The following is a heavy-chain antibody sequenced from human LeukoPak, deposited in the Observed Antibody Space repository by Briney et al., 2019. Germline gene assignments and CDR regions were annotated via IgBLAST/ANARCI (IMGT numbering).Heavy chain of an antibody. J-gene: IGHJ4*02. Sequence: SETLSLTCTVSGASINNYYWSWIRQPAGKGLEWIGRIYITGSNIYNPSFKSRVTMSVDTSKSQFSLKLTSVTAADTAVYYCARGNGWKLHDYWGQGIQVTVSS. D-gene: IGHD4-23*01. CDR2: IYITGSN. CDR1: GASINNYY. V-gene: IGHV4-4*07. CDR3: ARGNGWKLHDY.